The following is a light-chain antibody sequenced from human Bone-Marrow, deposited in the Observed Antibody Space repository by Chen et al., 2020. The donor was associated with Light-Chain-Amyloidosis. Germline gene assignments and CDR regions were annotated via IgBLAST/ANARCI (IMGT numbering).Light chain of an antibody. CDR2: DVS. J-gene: IGLJ2*01. CDR1: SSDVGGYNY. V-gene: IGLV2-14*03. CDR3: SSYTSSSTVV. Sequence: QSALTQPASVSGFPGQSITFPSTGTSSDVGGYNYVSWYQQHPGKAPKLMIYDVSNRPSGVSNRFSGSKSGNTASLTISGLQAEDEADYYCSSYTSSSTVVFGGGTKLTVL.